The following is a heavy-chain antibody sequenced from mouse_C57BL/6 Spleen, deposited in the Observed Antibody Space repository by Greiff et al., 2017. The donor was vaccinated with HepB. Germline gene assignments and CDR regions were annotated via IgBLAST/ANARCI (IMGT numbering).Heavy chain of an antibody. CDR3: ARHPYYINRFDY. CDR1: GYAFSSSW. CDR2: IYPGDGDT. V-gene: IGHV1-82*01. Sequence: QVQLQQSGPELVKPGASVKISCKASGYAFSSSWMNWVKQRPGKGLEWIGRIYPGDGDTNYNGKFKGKATLTADKSSSTAYMQLSSLTSEDSAVYFCARHPYYINRFDYWGQGTTLTVSS. D-gene: IGHD2-5*01. J-gene: IGHJ2*01.